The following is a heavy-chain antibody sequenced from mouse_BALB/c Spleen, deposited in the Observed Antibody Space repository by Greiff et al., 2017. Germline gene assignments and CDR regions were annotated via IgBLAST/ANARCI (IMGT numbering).Heavy chain of an antibody. J-gene: IGHJ4*01. D-gene: IGHD2-1*01. V-gene: IGHV1-14*01. Sequence: EVKLMESGPELVKPGASVKMSCKASGYTFTSYVMHWVKQTPGQGLEWIGYINPYNDGTKYNEKFKGKATLTSDKSSSTAYMELSSLTSEDSAVYYCARVFGNSSGAIDDWGQGTSVTVSS. CDR3: ARVFGNSSGAIDD. CDR1: GYTFTSYV. CDR2: INPYNDGT.